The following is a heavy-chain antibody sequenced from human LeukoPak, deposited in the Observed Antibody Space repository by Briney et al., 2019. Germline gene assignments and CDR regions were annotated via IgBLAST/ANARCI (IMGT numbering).Heavy chain of an antibody. D-gene: IGHD2-21*01. J-gene: IGHJ4*02. V-gene: IGHV6-1*01. CDR1: GDSVSSNSAA. CDR2: TYYRSKWYN. Sequence: SQTLSLTCAISGDSVSSNSAAWNWIRQSPSRGLEWLGRTYYRSKWYNGYAVSVKGRITINPDTSKNHFSLQLNSVTPEDTAIYYCAGLVGGQPDYWGQGTLVTVSS. CDR3: AGLVGGQPDY.